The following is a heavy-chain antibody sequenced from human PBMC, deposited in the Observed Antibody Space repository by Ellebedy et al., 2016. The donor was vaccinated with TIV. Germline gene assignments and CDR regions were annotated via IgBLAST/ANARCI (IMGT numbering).Heavy chain of an antibody. Sequence: SETLSLXXTVSGGSISSGSYYWSWIRQPPGKGLEWIGYIYYSGSTNYNPSLKSRVTMSVDTSKNQFSLKLSSVTAADTAVYYCARGVTMDSWGQGTLVTVSS. V-gene: IGHV4-61*01. D-gene: IGHD3-10*01. CDR2: IYYSGST. CDR3: ARGVTMDS. J-gene: IGHJ4*02. CDR1: GGSISSGSYY.